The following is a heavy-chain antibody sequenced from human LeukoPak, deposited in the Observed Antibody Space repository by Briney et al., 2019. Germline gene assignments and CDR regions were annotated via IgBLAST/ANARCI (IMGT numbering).Heavy chain of an antibody. Sequence: SETLSLTCTVSGGSISSSSYYWGWIRQPPGKGLEWIGSIYYSGSTYYNPSLKSRVTISVDTSKNQFSLKLSSVTAADTAVYYCARGSGYSYGWLSRAAGPAKPYFDYWGQGTLVTVSS. V-gene: IGHV4-39*07. J-gene: IGHJ4*02. CDR3: ARGSGYSYGWLSRAAGPAKPYFDY. CDR2: IYYSGST. D-gene: IGHD5-18*01. CDR1: GGSISSSSYY.